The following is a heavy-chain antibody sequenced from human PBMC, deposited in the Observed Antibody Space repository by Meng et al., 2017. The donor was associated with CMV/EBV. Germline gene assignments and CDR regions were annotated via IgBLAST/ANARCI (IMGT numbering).Heavy chain of an antibody. D-gene: IGHD1-26*01. CDR3: ARFVASGSPRPYYYYYYGMDV. J-gene: IGHJ6*02. CDR1: GFTFSSYG. Sequence: GESLKISCAASGFTFSSYGMNWVRQAPGKGREWVSSISSSSSYIYYADSVKGRFTIPRDNAKNSLYLQMNSLRAEDTAVYYCARFVASGSPRPYYYYYYGMDVWGQGTTVTVSS. V-gene: IGHV3-21*01. CDR2: ISSSSSYI.